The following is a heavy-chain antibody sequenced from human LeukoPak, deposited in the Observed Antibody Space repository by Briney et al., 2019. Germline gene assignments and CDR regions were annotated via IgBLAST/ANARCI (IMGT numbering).Heavy chain of an antibody. D-gene: IGHD3-22*01. Sequence: RPGGSLRLSCAASGFTFDDYGMSWVRQAPGKGLEWVSGINWNGGSTGYADSVKGRFTISRDNAKNSLYLQMYSLRAEDTALYYCARGGYYYDSSGYSPFDYWGQGTLVTVSS. CDR3: ARGGYYYDSSGYSPFDY. CDR2: INWNGGST. CDR1: GFTFDDYG. V-gene: IGHV3-20*04. J-gene: IGHJ4*02.